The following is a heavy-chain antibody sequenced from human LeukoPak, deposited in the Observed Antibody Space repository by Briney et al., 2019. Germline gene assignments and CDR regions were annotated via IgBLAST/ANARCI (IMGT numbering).Heavy chain of an antibody. Sequence: SETLSLTCTVSGGSISSNSYYWAWIRQPPGKGLEWIGTIYYSGNTYYNPSLKSRVTISIDTSKNQFSLKLSSVTAADTAVYYSSRLSYYNYYMDVWGKGTTVTVSS. CDR1: GGSISSNSYY. CDR2: IYYSGNT. J-gene: IGHJ6*03. V-gene: IGHV4-39*01. CDR3: SRLSYYNYYMDV.